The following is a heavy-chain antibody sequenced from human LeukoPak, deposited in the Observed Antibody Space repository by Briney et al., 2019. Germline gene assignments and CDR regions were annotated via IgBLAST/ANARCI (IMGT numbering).Heavy chain of an antibody. D-gene: IGHD6-19*01. J-gene: IGHJ4*02. CDR2: ISGSGATM. CDR3: AREDIRLDYFDY. CDR1: GFTFRSYE. V-gene: IGHV3-48*03. Sequence: EGSLRLSRVHSGFTFRSYEMYWVPQPPRTGLERVSYISGSGATMYYADTVKGTFTISRDDAKNSLYLQMNSLRAEGTAVYYCAREDIRLDYFDYWGQGTLVTVSS.